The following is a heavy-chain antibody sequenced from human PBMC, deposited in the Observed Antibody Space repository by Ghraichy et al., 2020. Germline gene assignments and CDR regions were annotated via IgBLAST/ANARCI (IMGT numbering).Heavy chain of an antibody. CDR1: GGSLTSHY. CDR3: ARSKWVTKWFDS. J-gene: IGHJ5*01. V-gene: IGHV4-59*11. Sequence: SETLSLTCSVSGGSLTSHYWSWIRQAPGKRLEWIGDIYYMGTMTFNPSLKSRVTISMDTSKSHCSLELTSVTAADRAVDFCARSKWVTKWFDSWG. CDR2: IYYMGTM. D-gene: IGHD4-11*01.